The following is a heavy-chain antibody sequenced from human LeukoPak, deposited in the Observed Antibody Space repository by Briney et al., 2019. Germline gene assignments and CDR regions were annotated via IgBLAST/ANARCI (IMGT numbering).Heavy chain of an antibody. CDR1: GFTFSTYA. Sequence: PGGSLRLSCAASGFTFSTYAMSWVRQAPGKGLEWVSGISDSGGTTDYVDSVKGRFTVSRDNSKNAVYLQMNSLRADDTAVYYCAARAGGFRHFDYWGQGTPVTVSS. D-gene: IGHD3-10*01. J-gene: IGHJ4*02. CDR3: AARAGGFRHFDY. CDR2: ISDSGGTT. V-gene: IGHV3-23*01.